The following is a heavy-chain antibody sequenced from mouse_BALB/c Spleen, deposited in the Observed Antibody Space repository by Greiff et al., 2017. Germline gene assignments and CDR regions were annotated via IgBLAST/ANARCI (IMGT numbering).Heavy chain of an antibody. CDR2: IDPANGNT. CDR3: AWGGNYGAMDY. J-gene: IGHJ4*01. CDR1: GFNIKDYY. D-gene: IGHD2-1*01. V-gene: IGHV14-3*02. Sequence: EVQLQQSGAELVRSGASVKLSCTASGFNIKDYYMHWVKQRPEQGLEWIGRIDPANGNTKYDPKFQGKATITADTSSNTAYLQLSSLTSEDTAVYYCAWGGNYGAMDYWGQGTSVTVSS.